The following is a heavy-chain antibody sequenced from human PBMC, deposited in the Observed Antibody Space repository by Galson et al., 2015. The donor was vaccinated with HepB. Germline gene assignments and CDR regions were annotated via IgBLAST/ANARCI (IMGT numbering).Heavy chain of an antibody. Sequence: SVKVSCKASGYTFTTYNFNWVRQAPGKGLEWMGWIRTHNGNTNYAQKFQGRVTMTADTSTSTAYMELRSLRSDDTAIYYCARERRSPRHREYLIRKNSDYYDMDVWGQGTTVTVSS. V-gene: IGHV1-18*04. CDR3: ARERRSPRHREYLIRKNSDYYDMDV. CDR1: GYTFTTYN. D-gene: IGHD1-7*01. CDR2: IRTHNGNT. J-gene: IGHJ6*02.